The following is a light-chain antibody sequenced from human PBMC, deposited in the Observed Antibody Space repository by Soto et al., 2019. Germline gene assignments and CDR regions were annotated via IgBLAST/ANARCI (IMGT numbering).Light chain of an antibody. V-gene: IGKV1-39*01. Sequence: DIQMTQSPSSLSASVGDRVTITCRASQSISNYLNWYQQKPGKAPKLLIYAASSMQSGVPSRFSGSESETDFTLTISSLLPDDSPTYSCQQSFSPLWTFGQGTKVEV. CDR1: QSISNY. J-gene: IGKJ1*01. CDR2: AAS. CDR3: QQSFSPLWT.